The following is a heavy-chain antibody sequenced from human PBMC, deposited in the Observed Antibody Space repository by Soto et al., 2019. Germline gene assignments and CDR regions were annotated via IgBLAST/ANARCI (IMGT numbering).Heavy chain of an antibody. CDR1: GFTFSSYS. V-gene: IGHV3-48*02. Sequence: PGGSLRLSCAASGFTFSSYSMNWVRQAPGKGLEWVSYISSSSSTIYYADSVKGRFTISRDNAKNSLYLQMNSLRDEDTAVYYCARDTSSSWYPNWFDPWGQGTLVTVSS. CDR3: ARDTSSSWYPNWFDP. D-gene: IGHD6-13*01. J-gene: IGHJ5*02. CDR2: ISSSSSTI.